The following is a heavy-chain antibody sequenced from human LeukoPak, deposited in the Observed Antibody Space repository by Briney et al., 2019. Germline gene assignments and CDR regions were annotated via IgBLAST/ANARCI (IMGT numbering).Heavy chain of an antibody. CDR1: GFTFSSYT. V-gene: IGHV3-21*01. J-gene: IGHJ4*02. Sequence: GGSLRLSCAASGFTFSSYTMNWVRQAPGKGLEWVSLISSSSSYIFYADSVKGRFTISRDNAKKSLYLQMNSLRAEDTAVYYCARDVRPDYWGQGTLVTVST. CDR3: ARDVRPDY. D-gene: IGHD6-6*01. CDR2: ISSSSSYI.